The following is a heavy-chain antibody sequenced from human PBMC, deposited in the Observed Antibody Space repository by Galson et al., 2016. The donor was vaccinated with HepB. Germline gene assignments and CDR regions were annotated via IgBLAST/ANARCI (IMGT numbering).Heavy chain of an antibody. V-gene: IGHV4-61*01. CDR2: VYFSGST. Sequence: SETLSLTCTVSGDSVSNGNHYWSWLRQTPGKGLEYIGYVYFSGSTKSSPSLESRVNISVDTSKNQFSLKLSSVTAADTALYYCARGVLRLSSFDYWGQGTLVTVSS. CDR3: ARGVLRLSSFDY. D-gene: IGHD2/OR15-2a*01. J-gene: IGHJ4*02. CDR1: GDSVSNGNHY.